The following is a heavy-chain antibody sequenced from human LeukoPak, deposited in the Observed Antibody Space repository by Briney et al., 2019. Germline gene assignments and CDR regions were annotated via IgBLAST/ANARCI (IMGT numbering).Heavy chain of an antibody. Sequence: ASVKVSCKASGYTFTGYYMHWVRQAPGQGLEWMGRLNPNSGGANYAQKFPGRVTMTRDTSISTAYMELGRLRSDDTAVYYYASGVGATIVPTFDYWGQGTLVTVSS. D-gene: IGHD1-26*01. CDR3: ASGVGATIVPTFDY. CDR1: GYTFTGYY. CDR2: LNPNSGGA. V-gene: IGHV1-2*06. J-gene: IGHJ4*02.